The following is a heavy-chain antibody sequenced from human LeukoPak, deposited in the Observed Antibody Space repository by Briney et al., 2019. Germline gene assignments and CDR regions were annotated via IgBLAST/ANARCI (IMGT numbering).Heavy chain of an antibody. Sequence: GGSLRLSCAASGYTFSSYAMSWVRQAPGKGLEWVSTISGSGGGTYYADSVKGRFTISRDNSKNTLYLQMNSLRAEDTAVYYCAKDTDGVFDYWGQGTLVTVSS. CDR1: GYTFSSYA. CDR2: ISGSGGGT. J-gene: IGHJ4*02. CDR3: AKDTDGVFDY. V-gene: IGHV3-23*01. D-gene: IGHD3-16*01.